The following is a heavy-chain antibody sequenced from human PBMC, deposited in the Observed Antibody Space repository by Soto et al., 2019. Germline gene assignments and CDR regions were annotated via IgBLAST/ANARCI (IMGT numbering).Heavy chain of an antibody. CDR1: GGTFSRYA. V-gene: IGHV1-69*01. Sequence: QVQLVQSGAEVKKPGSSVKVSCKASGGTFSRYAISWVRQAPGQGLEWMGGIIPIFGTANYAQKFQGRVTITADESTSQGYMELSSLRFEDTAVYYCARAIVGPTTTGWLDPWGQGTLVTVSS. CDR3: ARAIVGPTTTGWLDP. D-gene: IGHD1-26*01. J-gene: IGHJ5*02. CDR2: IIPIFGTA.